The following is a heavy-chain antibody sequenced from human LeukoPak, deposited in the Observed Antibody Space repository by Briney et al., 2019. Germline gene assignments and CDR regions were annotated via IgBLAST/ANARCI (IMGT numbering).Heavy chain of an antibody. V-gene: IGHV4-4*07. CDR3: ARGPAYCGGDCYWAYYFDY. Sequence: PSETLSLTCTVSGGSISSYYWSWIRQPAGKGLEWIGRIYTSGSTNYNPSLKSRVTISVDTSKNQFSLKLSSVTAADTAVYFCARGPAYCGGDCYWAYYFDYWGQGTLVTVSS. CDR1: GGSISSYY. J-gene: IGHJ4*02. D-gene: IGHD2-21*01. CDR2: IYTSGST.